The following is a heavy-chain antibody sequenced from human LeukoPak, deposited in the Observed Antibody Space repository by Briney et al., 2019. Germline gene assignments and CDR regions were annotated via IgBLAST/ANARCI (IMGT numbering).Heavy chain of an antibody. V-gene: IGHV3-11*01. J-gene: IGHJ4*02. CDR2: ISSSGSTI. CDR1: GFTFSDYY. CDR3: ARDTYYYDSSGYYSFDY. D-gene: IGHD3-22*01. Sequence: GGSLRLSCAASGFTFSDYYMSWIRQAPGKGLGWVSYISSSGSTIYYADSVKGRFTISRDNAKNSLYLQMNSLRAEDTAVYYCARDTYYYDSSGYYSFDYWGQGTLVTVSS.